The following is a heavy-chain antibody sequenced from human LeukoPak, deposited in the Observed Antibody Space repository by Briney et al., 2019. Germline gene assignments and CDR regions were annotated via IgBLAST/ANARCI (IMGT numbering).Heavy chain of an antibody. CDR3: ARGVITMVRGVITADAFDI. D-gene: IGHD3-10*01. Sequence: GGSLRLSCAASGFTFSSYSMNWVRQAPGKGLEWLSSISSSSSYIYYADSVKGRFTISRDNAKNSLYLQMNSLRAEDTAVYYCARGVITMVRGVITADAFDIWGQGTMVTVSS. J-gene: IGHJ3*02. CDR1: GFTFSSYS. V-gene: IGHV3-21*01. CDR2: ISSSSSYI.